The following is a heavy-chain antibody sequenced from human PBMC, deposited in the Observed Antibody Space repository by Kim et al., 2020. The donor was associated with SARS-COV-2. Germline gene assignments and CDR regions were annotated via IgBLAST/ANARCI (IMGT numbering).Heavy chain of an antibody. D-gene: IGHD3-16*01. Sequence: NYHPSLRGRVTISVGTSEKSFSLRLNSVTPADTAVYYCARENWGSDAGFDYWGRGTLVTVSS. J-gene: IGHJ4*02. CDR3: ARENWGSDAGFDY. V-gene: IGHV4-59*12.